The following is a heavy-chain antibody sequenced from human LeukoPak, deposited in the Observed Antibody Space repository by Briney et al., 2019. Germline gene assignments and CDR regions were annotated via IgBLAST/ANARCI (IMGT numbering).Heavy chain of an antibody. J-gene: IGHJ4*02. D-gene: IGHD3-10*02. CDR2: ISTSGSTT. CDR1: GFTFSDYE. V-gene: IGHV3-48*03. Sequence: GGSLRLSCAASGFTFSDYEINWVRQAPGKGLEWVSCISTSGSTTYYADSVKGRFTISRDNAKNSLFLQMNTLAVEDTAVYYCARGALHVFDYWGQGTPVTVSS. CDR3: ARGALHVFDY.